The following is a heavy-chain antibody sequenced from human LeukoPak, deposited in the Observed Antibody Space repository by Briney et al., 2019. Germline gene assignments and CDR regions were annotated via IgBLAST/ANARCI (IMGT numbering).Heavy chain of an antibody. CDR1: GFTFSSYA. CDR3: AKGLWFGESRSDY. V-gene: IGHV3-23*01. D-gene: IGHD3-10*01. CDR2: ISGSGGST. J-gene: IGHJ4*02. Sequence: GGSLRLSCAASGFTFSSYAMSWIRQAPGKGLEWVSAISGSGGSTYYADSVKGRFTISRDNSKNTLYLQMNSLRAEDTAVYYCAKGLWFGESRSDYWGQGTLVTVSS.